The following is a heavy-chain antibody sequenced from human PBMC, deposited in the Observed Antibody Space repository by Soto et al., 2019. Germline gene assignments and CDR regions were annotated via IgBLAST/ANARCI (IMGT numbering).Heavy chain of an antibody. CDR3: AKVPYFDFWSGYPPQYFDQ. Sequence: PGGSLRLSCAASGFTFNYYAMHWVRQAPGKGLEWVALISYAGSNKYYADSVKGRFTISRDNAKNMLYLQMNSLRAEDTAVYSCAKVPYFDFWSGYPPQYFDQWGQGTLVTVSS. D-gene: IGHD3-3*01. CDR1: GFTFNYYA. J-gene: IGHJ4*02. V-gene: IGHV3-30-3*01. CDR2: ISYAGSNK.